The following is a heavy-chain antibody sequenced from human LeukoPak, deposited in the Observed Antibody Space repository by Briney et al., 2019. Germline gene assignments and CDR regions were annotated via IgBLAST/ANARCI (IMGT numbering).Heavy chain of an antibody. J-gene: IGHJ4*02. CDR2: VYYSGST. CDR3: ARHSSIWHTTPFDY. D-gene: IGHD6-13*01. V-gene: IGHV4-59*08. Sequence: PSETETLMCTVSGGSNSTLYESWIRQPPGKGLEWIGYVYYSGSTNYNPSLKSRVTTSVDTSRNQYSLKLSSVTAADTAVYYCARHSSIWHTTPFDYWGQGTLVTVSS. CDR1: GGSNSTLY.